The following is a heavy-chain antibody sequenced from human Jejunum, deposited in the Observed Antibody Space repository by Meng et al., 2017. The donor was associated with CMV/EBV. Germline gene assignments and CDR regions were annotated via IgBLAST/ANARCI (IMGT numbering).Heavy chain of an antibody. J-gene: IGHJ4*02. D-gene: IGHD1-26*01. CDR2: MYRGDDK. V-gene: IGHV2-5*02. Sequence: QITLKESGPTLVKPTQTLTLTCSFSGFSPSTSGEGVGWIRKPPGKALEWLALMYRGDDKRYSPSLNSRLTIAKDTSKNEVVLTLTNMGPIDTGTYYCAHFVGGYYPSRPDYWGQGTLVTVSS. CDR3: AHFVGGYYPSRPDY. CDR1: GFSPSTSGEG.